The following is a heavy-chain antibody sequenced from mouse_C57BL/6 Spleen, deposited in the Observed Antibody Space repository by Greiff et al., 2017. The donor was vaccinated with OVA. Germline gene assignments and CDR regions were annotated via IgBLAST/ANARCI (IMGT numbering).Heavy chain of an antibody. CDR2: IRLKSDNYAT. D-gene: IGHD4-1*01. Sequence: DVKLVESGGGLVQPGGSMKLSCVASGFTFSNYWMNWVRQSPEKGLEWVAQIRLKSDNYATHYAESVKGRFTISRDDSKLSVYMQMIVFRAEDTGMYYCIVIGTGLYAMDYWGQGTSVTVSS. CDR3: IVIGTGLYAMDY. J-gene: IGHJ4*01. CDR1: GFTFSNYW. V-gene: IGHV6-3*01.